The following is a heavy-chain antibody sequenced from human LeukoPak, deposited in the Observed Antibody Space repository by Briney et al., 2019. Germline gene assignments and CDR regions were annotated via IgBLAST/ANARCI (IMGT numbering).Heavy chain of an antibody. Sequence: PSETLSLTCTVPGGSISSYYWSWIRQPPGKGLEWIGYIYYSGSTNYNPSHKSRVTISVDTSKNQFSLKLSSVTAADTAVYYCARAAVRGVVDYWGQGTLVTVSS. D-gene: IGHD3-10*01. CDR2: IYYSGST. V-gene: IGHV4-59*01. CDR1: GGSISSYY. J-gene: IGHJ4*02. CDR3: ARAAVRGVVDY.